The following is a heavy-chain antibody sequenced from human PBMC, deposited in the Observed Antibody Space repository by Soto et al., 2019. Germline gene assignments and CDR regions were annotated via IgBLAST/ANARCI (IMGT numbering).Heavy chain of an antibody. CDR2: INHSGST. J-gene: IGHJ6*02. CDR1: GGSFSGYY. V-gene: IGHV4-34*01. CDR3: ARVGYCSGTSCYGLVYGMDV. D-gene: IGHD2-2*01. Sequence: SETLSLTCAVYGGSFSGYYWSWIRQPPGKGLEWIGEINHSGSTNYNPSLKSRVTISVDTSKNQFSLKLSSVTAADTAVYYCARVGYCSGTSCYGLVYGMDVWGQGTTVTVSS.